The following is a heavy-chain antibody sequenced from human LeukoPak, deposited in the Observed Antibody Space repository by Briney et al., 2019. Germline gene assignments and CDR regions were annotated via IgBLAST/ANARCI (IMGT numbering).Heavy chain of an antibody. V-gene: IGHV4-4*07. Sequence: SETLSLSCTVSGGSIITYYWSWIRQPAGKGLEWIGRIYSSGRTNYHPSLESRVTMSVDTSKNQFSLNLTSVTADDTALYYCARDGGFDYWGQGTPVTVSS. D-gene: IGHD3-3*01. CDR2: IYSSGRT. CDR1: GGSIITYY. CDR3: ARDGGFDY. J-gene: IGHJ4*02.